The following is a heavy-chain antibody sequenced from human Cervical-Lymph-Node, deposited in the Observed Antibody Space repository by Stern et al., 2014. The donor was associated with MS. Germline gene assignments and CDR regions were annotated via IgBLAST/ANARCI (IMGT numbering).Heavy chain of an antibody. CDR2: SNPNSGDT. Sequence: QDQLVQSGAEVKKPGASVTVSCKASGYNFTGNYMHWVRQAPGQGLEWMGWSNPNSGDTNLPQEFQGRVTMTRDTSISTVYMEMSRLGSDDTAVYYCARDLALSSSYRAAFDIWGQGTMVTVSS. CDR1: GYNFTGNY. D-gene: IGHD6-13*01. V-gene: IGHV1-2*02. J-gene: IGHJ3*02. CDR3: ARDLALSSSYRAAFDI.